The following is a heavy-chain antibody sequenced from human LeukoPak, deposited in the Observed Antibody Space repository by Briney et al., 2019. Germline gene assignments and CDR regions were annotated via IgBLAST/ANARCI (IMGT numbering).Heavy chain of an antibody. J-gene: IGHJ4*02. V-gene: IGHV3-23*01. CDR2: ISGSGGST. CDR3: AKDTSWAAAGDYFDY. Sequence: GGSLRLSCAASGFTFSSYAMSWVRQAPGKGLEWVSAISGSGGSTYYADSVKCRFTISRDNSKNKLYLQMNSLRAEDTAVYYCAKDTSWAAAGDYFDYWGQGTLVTVSS. CDR1: GFTFSSYA. D-gene: IGHD6-13*01.